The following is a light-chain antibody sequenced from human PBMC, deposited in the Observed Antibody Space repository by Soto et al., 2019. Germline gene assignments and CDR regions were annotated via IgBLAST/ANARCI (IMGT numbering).Light chain of an antibody. CDR2: EGS. V-gene: IGLV2-23*01. CDR3: CSYSGGSTRYV. CDR1: SSDVGTYNL. Sequence: QSVLTQPASVSGSPGQSITISCTGTSSDVGTYNLVSWYQQHPGKAPKLMIYEGSKRPSGVSYRFSGSKSGNTASLTISGLQAEDEADYYCCSYSGGSTRYVFGTGTKV. J-gene: IGLJ1*01.